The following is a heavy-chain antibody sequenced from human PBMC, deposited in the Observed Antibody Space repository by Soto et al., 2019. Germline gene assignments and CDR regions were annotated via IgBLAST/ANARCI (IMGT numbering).Heavy chain of an antibody. CDR2: IYYSGET. Sequence: QVQLQESGPGLVKPSETLSLTCTVSGDSISRYYWSWIRLSPGKGLEWIGYIYYSGETNYNPSVKSRVTISVDRTKNQFSLKLSSVTAADTAVYYCARDQGGEFLKGSGMDVSGQGTTVTVSS. CDR1: GDSISRYY. CDR3: ARDQGGEFLKGSGMDV. D-gene: IGHD3-10*01. V-gene: IGHV4-59*01. J-gene: IGHJ6*02.